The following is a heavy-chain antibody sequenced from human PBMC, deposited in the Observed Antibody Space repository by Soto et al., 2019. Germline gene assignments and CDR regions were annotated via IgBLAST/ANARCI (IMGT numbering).Heavy chain of an antibody. CDR1: GFTFSSYA. J-gene: IGHJ4*02. D-gene: IGHD5-18*01. CDR2: ISYDGSNK. Sequence: GGSLSLSCAASGFTFSSYAMHWVRQSPGKGLEWVAVISYDGSNKYYADSVKGRFTISRDNSKNTLYLQMNSLRAEDTAVYYCASLAMDTAMVTWFDYWGQGTLVTVSS. V-gene: IGHV3-30-3*01. CDR3: ASLAMDTAMVTWFDY.